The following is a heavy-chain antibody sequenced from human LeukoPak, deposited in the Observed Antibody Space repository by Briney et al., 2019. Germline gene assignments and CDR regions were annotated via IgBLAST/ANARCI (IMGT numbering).Heavy chain of an antibody. CDR2: INPNSGGT. J-gene: IGHJ4*02. CDR3: ARDSHLATCLGY. Sequence: ASVKVSCKASGYTFTGYYMHWVRQAPGQGLEWMGWINPNSGGTNYAQKFQGRVTMTRDTSISTAYMELSRLRSDDTAVYYCARDSHLATCLGYWGQGTLVTASS. V-gene: IGHV1-2*02. CDR1: GYTFTGYY.